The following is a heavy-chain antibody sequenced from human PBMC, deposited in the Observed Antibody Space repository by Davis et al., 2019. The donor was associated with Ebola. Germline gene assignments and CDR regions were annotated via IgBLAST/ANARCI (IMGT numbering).Heavy chain of an antibody. J-gene: IGHJ4*02. CDR1: GGSISSGGYS. Sequence: MPSETLSLTCAVPGGSISSGGYSWSWIRQPPGKGLEWIGYIYYSGSTNYNPSLKSRVTISVDTSKNQFSLKLTSVTAADTAVYYCARAFIAATVDVWGQGILVTVSS. CDR2: IYYSGST. D-gene: IGHD6-13*01. CDR3: ARAFIAATVDV. V-gene: IGHV4-61*08.